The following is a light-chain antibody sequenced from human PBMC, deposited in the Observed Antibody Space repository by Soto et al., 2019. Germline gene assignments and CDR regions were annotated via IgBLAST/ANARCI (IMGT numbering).Light chain of an antibody. V-gene: IGKV1-9*01. J-gene: IGKJ4*01. CDR3: SQVNTYPVP. CDR1: RDIKKF. CDR2: TIS. Sequence: DVQLTHSPSFLAASVGDRLTITCRASRDIKKFIAWYQQKPRKAPKLLIYTISALQGWVPSRFSGSGSGTEFTLTVSSRQPEDFATYDSSQVNTYPVPSGGGTKVDIK.